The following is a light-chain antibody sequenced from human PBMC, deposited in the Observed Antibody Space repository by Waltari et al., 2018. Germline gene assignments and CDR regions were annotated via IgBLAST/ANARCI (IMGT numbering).Light chain of an antibody. CDR2: AAS. J-gene: IGKJ4*01. CDR1: QSISNY. CDR3: QQSYTSPFT. V-gene: IGKV1-39*01. Sequence: DIQMTQSPSSLSASVGDRVTITCRASQSISNYLNWYQHKPGKAPKLLIYAASGLQSGVPSRFSGSGSGTDFTLTISSLQAEDVAVYFCQQSYTSPFTFGGGTKV.